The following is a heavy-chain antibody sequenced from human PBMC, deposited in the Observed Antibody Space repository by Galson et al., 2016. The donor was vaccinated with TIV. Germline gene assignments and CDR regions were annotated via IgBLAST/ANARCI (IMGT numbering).Heavy chain of an antibody. D-gene: IGHD3-3*01. J-gene: IGHJ6*03. CDR1: GGTFSSYG. CDR3: ARGKERVINYYYYMDV. CDR2: INPVFGIP. Sequence: SVKVSCKACGGTFSSYGISWVRQAPGQGLEWMGGINPVFGIPNYAKKFQGRVTITADESTSTAYMELTSLRSEDTAVYYCARGKERVINYYYYMDVWGKGTTITVSS. V-gene: IGHV1-69*13.